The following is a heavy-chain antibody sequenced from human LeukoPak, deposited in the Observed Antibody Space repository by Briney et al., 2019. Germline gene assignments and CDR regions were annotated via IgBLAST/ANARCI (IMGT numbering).Heavy chain of an antibody. Sequence: SETLSLTCTVSGDSISSNSYSWGWIRQPPGKGLEWIGHMSYSGSTYYSPSLKSRVTVSVDTSKNQFSLKVISVTAADTAVYCCAREVPIYGISDYWGQGTLVTVSS. D-gene: IGHD3-3*01. J-gene: IGHJ4*02. CDR2: MSYSGST. CDR1: GDSISSNSYS. CDR3: AREVPIYGISDY. V-gene: IGHV4-39*07.